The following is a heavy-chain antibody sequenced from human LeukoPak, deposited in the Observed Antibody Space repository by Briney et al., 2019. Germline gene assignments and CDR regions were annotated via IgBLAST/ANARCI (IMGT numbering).Heavy chain of an antibody. CDR1: GFTFSSYG. V-gene: IGHV3-30*03. CDR3: YTGYSGYASFGWFDP. J-gene: IGHJ5*02. CDR2: ISYDGSNK. D-gene: IGHD5-12*01. Sequence: PGRSLRLSCAASGFTFSSYGMHWVRQAPGKGLEWVAVISYDGSNKYYADSVKGRFTISRDNSKNTLYLQMNSLRAEETAVYYCYTGYSGYASFGWFDPWGQGTLVTVSS.